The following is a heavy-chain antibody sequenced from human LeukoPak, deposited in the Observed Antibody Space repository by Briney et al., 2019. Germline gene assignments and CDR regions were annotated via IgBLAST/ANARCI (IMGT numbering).Heavy chain of an antibody. J-gene: IGHJ3*01. D-gene: IGHD2-21*02. V-gene: IGHV3-7*03. CDR3: ARDSSPYCGDDCYFDAFDL. CDR2: INRDGSKN. CDR1: EFTFGSYW. Sequence: GGSLRLSCAASEFTFGSYWMTWVRQAPGKGLEWVANINRDGSKNHFVDSVEGRLTISRDNAKNFLYLQMNSLRAEDTAVYFCARDSSPYCGDDCYFDAFDLWGQGTMVTVSS.